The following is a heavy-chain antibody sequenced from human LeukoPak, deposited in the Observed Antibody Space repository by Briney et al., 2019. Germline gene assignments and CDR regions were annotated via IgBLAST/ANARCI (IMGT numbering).Heavy chain of an antibody. D-gene: IGHD2-21*01. Sequence: PGGSLRLSCAASGFTLSTYAMSWVRQTPPKGLAWVAATSRSDAGTYHADSVRGRFTISRDNSKNTLYLQMNSLRAEDAAVYFCAKAPVTSCRGAYCYPFDSWGQGTLVTVSS. V-gene: IGHV3-23*01. J-gene: IGHJ4*02. CDR1: GFTLSTYA. CDR3: AKAPVTSCRGAYCYPFDS. CDR2: TSRSDAGT.